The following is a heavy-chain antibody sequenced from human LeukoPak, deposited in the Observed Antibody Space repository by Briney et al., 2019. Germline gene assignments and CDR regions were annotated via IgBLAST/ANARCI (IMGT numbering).Heavy chain of an antibody. CDR3: AAIDPYSSSLYLGY. J-gene: IGHJ4*02. V-gene: IGHV4-59*01. D-gene: IGHD6-13*01. CDR2: IYYSGST. Sequence: PSETLSLTCTVSGGSISSYYWSWIRQPPGKGLEWIGYIYYSGSTNYNPSLKSRVTISVDTSKNQFSLKLSSVTAADTAVYYCAAIDPYSSSLYLGYWGQGTLVTVSS. CDR1: GGSISSYY.